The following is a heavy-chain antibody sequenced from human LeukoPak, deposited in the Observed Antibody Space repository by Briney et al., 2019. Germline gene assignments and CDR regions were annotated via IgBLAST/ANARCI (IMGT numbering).Heavy chain of an antibody. CDR3: AKDLFEDYDILTGYPPFDY. Sequence: GGSLRLSCAASGFTFSSYGMSWVRQAPGKGLEWVSAISGSGGSTYYADSVKGRFTISRDSSKNTLYLQMNSLRAEDTAVYYCAKDLFEDYDILTGYPPFDYWGQGTLVTVSS. CDR1: GFTFSSYG. V-gene: IGHV3-23*01. CDR2: ISGSGGST. J-gene: IGHJ4*02. D-gene: IGHD3-9*01.